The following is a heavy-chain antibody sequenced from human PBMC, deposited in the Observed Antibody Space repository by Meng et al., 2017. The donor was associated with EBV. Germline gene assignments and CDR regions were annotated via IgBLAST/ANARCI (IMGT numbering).Heavy chain of an antibody. J-gene: IGHJ5*02. Sequence: VQFGAGGKKPGAPVKVSCKASGYTFTSYDFNWVRQDNGQGLEWMGWMNPNSGNTGYAQKFQGRVTMTRNTSTSTAYMEMSSLRSEDTAVYYCARGPYYYDSSGYYYGEFDPWGQGTLVTVSS. V-gene: IGHV1-8*01. CDR3: ARGPYYYDSSGYYYGEFDP. CDR1: GYTFTSYD. CDR2: MNPNSGNT. D-gene: IGHD3-22*01.